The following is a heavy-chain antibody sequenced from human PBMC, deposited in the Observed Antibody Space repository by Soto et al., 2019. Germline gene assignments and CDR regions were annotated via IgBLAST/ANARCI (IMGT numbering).Heavy chain of an antibody. CDR1: GGGLSIYA. Sequence: VALVKVSFKAAGGGLSIYAISLGRQAHGQGLEWMGGIIPIFGTANYAQKFQGRVTITADESTSTAYMELSSLRSEDTAVYYCACLAARRNWFDPWGQGTPVTVSS. CDR2: IIPIFGTA. D-gene: IGHD6-6*01. J-gene: IGHJ5*02. V-gene: IGHV1-69*01. CDR3: ACLAARRNWFDP.